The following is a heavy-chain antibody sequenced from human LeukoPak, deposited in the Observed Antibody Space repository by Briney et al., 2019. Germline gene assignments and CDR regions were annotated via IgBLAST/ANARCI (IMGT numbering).Heavy chain of an antibody. CDR2: IYHSGST. D-gene: IGHD6-13*01. CDR1: GYSISSGYY. J-gene: IGHJ5*02. Sequence: SETLSLTCTVSGYSISSGYYWGWIRQPPGKGLEWIGSIYHSGSTYYNPSLKSRVTISVDTSKNQFSLKLSSVTAADTAVYYCAEEKFLRLPRAGHWFDPWGQGTLVTVSS. V-gene: IGHV4-38-2*02. CDR3: AEEKFLRLPRAGHWFDP.